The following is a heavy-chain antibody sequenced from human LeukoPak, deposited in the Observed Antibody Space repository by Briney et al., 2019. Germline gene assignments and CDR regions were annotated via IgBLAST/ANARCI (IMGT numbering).Heavy chain of an antibody. CDR1: GGSISSYY. Sequence: SETLSPTCTVSGGSISSYYCSWIRQPAGKGLEWIGRIYTSGSTNYNPSLKSRVTMSVDTSKNQFSLKLSSVTAADTAVYYCARGSSSLSFDYWGQGTLVTVSS. CDR2: IYTSGST. CDR3: ARGSSSLSFDY. D-gene: IGHD6-6*01. J-gene: IGHJ4*02. V-gene: IGHV4-4*07.